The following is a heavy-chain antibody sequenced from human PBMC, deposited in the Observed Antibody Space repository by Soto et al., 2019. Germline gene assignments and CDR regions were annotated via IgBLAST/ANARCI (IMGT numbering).Heavy chain of an antibody. CDR2: ISGSGGST. CDR1: GFTFSTYA. D-gene: IGHD6-13*01. V-gene: IGHV3-23*01. CDR3: AKDSSSNWYYFDY. Sequence: GGSLRLSCAASGFTFSTYAMSWVRQAPGKGLEWVSAISGSGGSTYYADSVKGRFTISRDNSKNTLYLQMNSLRTEDTAVYYCAKDSSSNWYYFDYWGQGTLVTVSS. J-gene: IGHJ4*02.